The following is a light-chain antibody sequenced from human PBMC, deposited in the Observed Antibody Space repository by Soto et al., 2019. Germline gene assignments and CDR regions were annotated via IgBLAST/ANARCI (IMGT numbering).Light chain of an antibody. CDR1: QGISNY. J-gene: IGKJ4*01. Sequence: DIQMTQSPSSLSASVGDRVTITCRASQGISNYLAWYQQKPGKVPKLLIYAASTLQSGVPSRFSGSGSGTDFTLTISSLQHEDVANYYCQKYNSALTFGGGTKVEIK. CDR3: QKYNSALT. CDR2: AAS. V-gene: IGKV1-27*01.